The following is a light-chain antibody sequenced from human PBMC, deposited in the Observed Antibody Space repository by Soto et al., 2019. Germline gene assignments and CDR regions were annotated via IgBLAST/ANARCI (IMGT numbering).Light chain of an antibody. CDR3: QQYGSSPLVT. CDR1: QSVSSSY. J-gene: IGKJ5*01. CDR2: GAS. V-gene: IGKV3-20*01. Sequence: EIVLTQSPGTLSLSPGERATLSCRASQSVSSSYLAWYQQKPGQAPRLLIYGASSRATGIPGRFSGSGSGTDFTLTISRLEPEDFAMYYCQQYGSSPLVTFGQGRRLEIK.